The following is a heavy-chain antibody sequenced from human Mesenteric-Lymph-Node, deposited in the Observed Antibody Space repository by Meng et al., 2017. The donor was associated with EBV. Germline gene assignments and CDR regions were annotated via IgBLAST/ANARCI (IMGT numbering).Heavy chain of an antibody. D-gene: IGHD3-10*01. Sequence: QVQPRRGGAGLLPPSGTLSLPCGVSGGSFGGYFWSWIRQPPGKGLEWIGEINRVGTTNYNPSLKSRLTMSVDTSKNHFSLKLTSVTAADTAVYYCVRCGAVTLVQGGPDHWGQGTLVTVSS. CDR2: INRVGTT. J-gene: IGHJ4*02. CDR3: VRCGAVTLVQGGPDH. V-gene: IGHV4-34*01. CDR1: GGSFGGYF.